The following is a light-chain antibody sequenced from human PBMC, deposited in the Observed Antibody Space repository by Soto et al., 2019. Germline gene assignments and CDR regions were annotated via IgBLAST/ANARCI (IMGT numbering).Light chain of an antibody. J-gene: IGKJ1*01. Sequence: EIVLTQSPGTLSLSPGERATLSCRASQSVRSSYLAWYQQKPGQAPSLLIYGASSRATGIPDRFSGSGSGTEFTSIINRLEPGYISLTYCKQYCITTWTFRQGSKMQI. V-gene: IGKV3-20*01. CDR3: KQYCITTWT. CDR1: QSVRSSY. CDR2: GAS.